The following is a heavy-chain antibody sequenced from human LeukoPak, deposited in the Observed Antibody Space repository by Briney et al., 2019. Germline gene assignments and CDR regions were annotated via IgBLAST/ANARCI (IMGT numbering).Heavy chain of an antibody. J-gene: IGHJ4*02. CDR2: IYHSGST. Sequence: SETLSLTCAVSGGSISSSNWWSWVRQPPGKGLEWIGEIYHSGSTNYNPSLKSRVTISVDKSKNQFSLKLSSVTAADTAVYYCARLWYYYGSGSSDYWGQGTLVTVSS. CDR1: GGSISSSNW. CDR3: ARLWYYYGSGSSDY. V-gene: IGHV4-4*02. D-gene: IGHD3-10*01.